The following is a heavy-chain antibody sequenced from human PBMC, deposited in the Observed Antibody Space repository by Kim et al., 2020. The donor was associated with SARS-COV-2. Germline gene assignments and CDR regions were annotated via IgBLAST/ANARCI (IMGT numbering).Heavy chain of an antibody. V-gene: IGHV3-9*01. J-gene: IGHJ4*02. CDR1: GFTFDDYA. D-gene: IGHD6-13*01. CDR3: AKDPGSSWGGIGEY. CDR2: ISWNSGSI. Sequence: GGSLRLSCAASGFTFDDYAMHWVRQAPGKGLEWVSGISWNSGSIGYADSVKGRFTISRDNAKNSLYLQMNSLRAEDTALYYCAKDPGSSWGGIGEYCGQGTLFTVSS.